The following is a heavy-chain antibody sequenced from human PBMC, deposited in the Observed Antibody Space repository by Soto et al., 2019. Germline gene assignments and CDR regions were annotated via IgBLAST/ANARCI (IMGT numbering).Heavy chain of an antibody. J-gene: IGHJ4*02. V-gene: IGHV3-49*04. CDR1: GFTFSDYA. CDR3: TRNRRDFWSGYSYFDQ. CDR2: IRRKPYGGTT. D-gene: IGHD3-3*01. Sequence: GGSLRLSCTTSGFTFSDYAMSWVRQAPGKGLEWVGFIRRKPYGGTTEYAASVKGRFTISRDDSKAVAYLQMNSLKTEDTAVYYCTRNRRDFWSGYSYFDQWGRGTLVTVSS.